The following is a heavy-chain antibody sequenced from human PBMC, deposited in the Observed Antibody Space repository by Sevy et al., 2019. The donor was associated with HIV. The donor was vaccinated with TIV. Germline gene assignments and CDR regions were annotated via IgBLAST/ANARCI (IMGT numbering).Heavy chain of an antibody. CDR3: AKKAVLLWFGELGAFDF. J-gene: IGHJ4*03. D-gene: IGHD3-10*01. CDR2: ISGSGGST. Sequence: GGSLRLSCAASGFTFSSYAMSWVRQAPGKGLEWVSAISGSGGSTYYADSVKGRSTISRDNSKNTLYLQMNSLRAEDTAVYYCAKKAVLLWFGELGAFDFWGQGTMVTVSS. V-gene: IGHV3-23*01. CDR1: GFTFSSYA.